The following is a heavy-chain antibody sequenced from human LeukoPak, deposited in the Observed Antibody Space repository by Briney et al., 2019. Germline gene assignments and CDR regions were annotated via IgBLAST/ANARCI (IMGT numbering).Heavy chain of an antibody. D-gene: IGHD3-16*01. CDR3: ARKGVGGELGGFDY. V-gene: IGHV3-20*01. CDR1: GFTFDDYG. Sequence: PGGSLRLSCAASGFTFDDYGMSWVRQAPGKGLEWVSGINWNGGSTGYADSVKGRFTISRDNAKNFLFLDMNSLRVEDTAFYHCARKGVGGELGGFDYWGQGTLVTVSS. J-gene: IGHJ4*02. CDR2: INWNGGST.